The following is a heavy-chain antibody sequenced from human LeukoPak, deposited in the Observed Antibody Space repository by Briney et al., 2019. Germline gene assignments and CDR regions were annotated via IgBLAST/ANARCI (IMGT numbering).Heavy chain of an antibody. CDR2: IYYSGST. J-gene: IGHJ5*02. V-gene: IGHV4-39*01. D-gene: IGHD3-16*02. CDR3: ARHTEYVWGSYRYNWFDP. CDR1: GGSISSSSYY. Sequence: SETLSLTCTVSGGSISSSSYYWGWIRQPPGKGLEWIGSIYYSGSTYYNPSLKSRVTISVDTSKNQFSLKLSSVTAADTAVYYCARHTEYVWGSYRYNWFDPWGQGALVTVSS.